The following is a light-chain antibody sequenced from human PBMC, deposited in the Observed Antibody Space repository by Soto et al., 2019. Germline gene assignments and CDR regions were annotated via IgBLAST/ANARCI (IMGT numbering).Light chain of an antibody. Sequence: DIQMTQSPSSLSASVGDRVTITCRASQSISSYLNWYQQKPGKAPKLLIYAASSLQSGVPSRFSGSGSGTDFTLTISSLQPEDVATYYSQQSYSTPYTFCPGTKVDIK. CDR1: QSISSY. J-gene: IGKJ3*01. CDR2: AAS. CDR3: QQSYSTPYT. V-gene: IGKV1-39*01.